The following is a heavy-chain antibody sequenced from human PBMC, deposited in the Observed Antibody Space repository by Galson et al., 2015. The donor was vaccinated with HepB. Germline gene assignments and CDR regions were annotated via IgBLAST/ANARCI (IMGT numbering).Heavy chain of an antibody. D-gene: IGHD3-22*01. CDR2: INPNSGGT. CDR1: GYTFTGYY. CDR3: ARDLGGSNYYDSSGYQAPGV. V-gene: IGHV1-2*02. J-gene: IGHJ6*04. Sequence: SVKVSCKASGYTFTGYYMHWVRQAPGQGLEWMGWINPNSGGTNYAQKFQGRVTMTRDTSISTAYMELSRLRSDDTAVYYCARDLGGSNYYDSSGYQAPGVWGKGTTVTVSS.